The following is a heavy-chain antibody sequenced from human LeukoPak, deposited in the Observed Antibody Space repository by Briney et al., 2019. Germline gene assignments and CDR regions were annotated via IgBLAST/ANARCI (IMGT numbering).Heavy chain of an antibody. V-gene: IGHV4-39*07. CDR2: IYYSGST. CDR3: ARSYASGSSSFDY. J-gene: IGHJ4*02. D-gene: IGHD3-10*01. Sequence: PSETLSLTCTVSGGSISSSSYYWGWIRQPPGKGLEWIGSIYYSGSTYYNPSLKSRVTISVDTSKNQFSLKLSSVTAADTAVYYCARSYASGSSSFDYWGQGTLVTVSS. CDR1: GGSISSSSYY.